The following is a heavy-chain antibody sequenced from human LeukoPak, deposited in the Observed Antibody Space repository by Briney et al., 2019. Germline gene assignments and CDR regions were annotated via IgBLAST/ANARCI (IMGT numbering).Heavy chain of an antibody. CDR3: ARDDRFLLGDPDY. J-gene: IGHJ4*02. D-gene: IGHD3-16*01. CDR2: IWHDGTNK. Sequence: GGSLRLSCAASTFTFNNYVMHWVRQAPGKGLEWVALIWHDGTNKYYADFVKGRFTISRDNSKNTLYLEMNSLRAEDTAVYYCARDDRFLLGDPDYWGQGTLVTVSS. V-gene: IGHV3-33*01. CDR1: TFTFNNYV.